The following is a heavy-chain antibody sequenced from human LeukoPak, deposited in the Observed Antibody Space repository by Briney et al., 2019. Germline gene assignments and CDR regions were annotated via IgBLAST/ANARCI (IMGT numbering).Heavy chain of an antibody. J-gene: IGHJ5*02. CDR1: RFTFTSYS. V-gene: IGHV3-21*01. D-gene: IGHD2-21*02. CDR2: ISTSSSYI. CDR3: ARGCGGDCHNWFDP. Sequence: GGSLRLSYAASRFTFTSYSMSWVRQAPGKGLEWVSSISTSSSYIYYAASVKGRFTISRDNAKNSLYLQMNSLRAEDTAVYYCARGCGGDCHNWFDPWGQGTLVTVSS.